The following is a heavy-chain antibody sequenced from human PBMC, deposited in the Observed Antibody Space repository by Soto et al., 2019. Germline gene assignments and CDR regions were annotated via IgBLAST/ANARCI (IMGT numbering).Heavy chain of an antibody. D-gene: IGHD4-17*01. Sequence: QVQLVESGGGVVQPGRSLRLSCAASGFTFSSYGMHWVRQAPGKGLEWVAVIWYDGSNKYYADSVKGRFTISRDNSKNTLYLQMNSLRAEDTAVYYCARDSGLSDYGDYNGPDAFDIWGQGTMVTVSS. V-gene: IGHV3-33*01. CDR1: GFTFSSYG. CDR2: IWYDGSNK. CDR3: ARDSGLSDYGDYNGPDAFDI. J-gene: IGHJ3*02.